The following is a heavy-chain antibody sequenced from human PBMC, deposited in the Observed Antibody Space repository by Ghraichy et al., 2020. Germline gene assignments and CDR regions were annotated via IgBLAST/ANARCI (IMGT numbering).Heavy chain of an antibody. V-gene: IGHV3-30-3*01. CDR3: ARDLVYCSAHTCKDY. CDR2: ISYDGTND. D-gene: IGHD2-15*01. Sequence: LSLTCAASGFIFSTYTMHWVRQAPGKGLEWVAVISYDGTNDYYADSVQGRFTISRDNSKNTLYLQMNSLRADDTAVYYCARDLVYCSAHTCKDYWGQGTQVAVSS. CDR1: GFIFSTYT. J-gene: IGHJ4*02.